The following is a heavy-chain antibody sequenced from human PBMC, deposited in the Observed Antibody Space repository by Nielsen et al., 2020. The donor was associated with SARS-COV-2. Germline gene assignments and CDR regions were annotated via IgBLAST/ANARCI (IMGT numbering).Heavy chain of an antibody. CDR1: GFTFDDYA. V-gene: IGHV3-9*01. CDR2: ISWNSGSI. CDR3: AKFSGSGSYTDY. Sequence: GGSLRLSCAASGFTFDDYAMHWVRQAPGKGLEWVSGISWNSGSIGYADSVKGRFTISRDNAKNSLYLQMNSLRAEDTALYYCAKFSGSGSYTDYWGQGTLVTVSS. J-gene: IGHJ4*02. D-gene: IGHD3-10*01.